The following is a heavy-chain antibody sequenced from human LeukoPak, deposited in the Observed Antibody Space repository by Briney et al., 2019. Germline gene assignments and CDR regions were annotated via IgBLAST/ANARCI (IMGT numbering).Heavy chain of an antibody. Sequence: PSETLSLTCTASGGSISSSSYYWGWIRQPPGKGLEWVGSIYYSGSTYYNPSLKSRVTISVDTSKNQFSLKLSSVTAADTAVYYCARLHSASLQLSIVNWFDPWGQGTLVTVSS. D-gene: IGHD5-18*01. V-gene: IGHV4-39*01. CDR2: IYYSGST. CDR1: GGSISSSSYY. CDR3: ARLHSASLQLSIVNWFDP. J-gene: IGHJ5*02.